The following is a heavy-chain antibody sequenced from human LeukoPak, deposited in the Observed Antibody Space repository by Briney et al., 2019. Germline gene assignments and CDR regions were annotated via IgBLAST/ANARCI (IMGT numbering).Heavy chain of an antibody. CDR2: IYTSGST. Sequence: SETLSLTCTVSGGSISSYYWSWIRQPAGKGLEWIGRIYTSGSTNYNPSLKSRVTMSVDTSKNQFSLKLSSVTAADTAVYYCARNSLYSGYDYGPHWGQGTLVTVSS. J-gene: IGHJ4*02. CDR1: GGSISSYY. D-gene: IGHD5-12*01. CDR3: ARNSLYSGYDYGPH. V-gene: IGHV4-4*07.